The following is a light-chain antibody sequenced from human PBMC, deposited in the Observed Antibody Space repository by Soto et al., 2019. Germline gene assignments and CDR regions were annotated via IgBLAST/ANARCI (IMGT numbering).Light chain of an antibody. CDR2: WAS. V-gene: IGKV4-1*01. J-gene: IGKJ2*01. Sequence: DIVLTQSPGSLAVSLGETVTIKCKSSQSVLRGSNSKNLLAWHQQKPGQPPKVLIYWASSREGGVPARFRGSGSRTDFTLTITNVQADDVAVYYCQQYFTTPQTFGPGTKVEIK. CDR3: QQYFTTPQT. CDR1: QSVLRGSNSKNL.